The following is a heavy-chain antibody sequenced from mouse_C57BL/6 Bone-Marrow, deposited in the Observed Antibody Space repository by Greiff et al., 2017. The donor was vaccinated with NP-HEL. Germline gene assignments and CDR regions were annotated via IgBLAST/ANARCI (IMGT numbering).Heavy chain of an antibody. Sequence: VQLQQSGAELVMPGASVKLSCKASGYTFTSYWMHWVKQRPGQGLEWIGEIDPSDSYTNYNQKFKGKSTLTVDKSSSTAYMQLSSLTSEDSAVYYCVYYSNYRFAYWGQGTLVTVSA. J-gene: IGHJ3*01. CDR3: VYYSNYRFAY. CDR1: GYTFTSYW. D-gene: IGHD2-5*01. V-gene: IGHV1-69*01. CDR2: IDPSDSYT.